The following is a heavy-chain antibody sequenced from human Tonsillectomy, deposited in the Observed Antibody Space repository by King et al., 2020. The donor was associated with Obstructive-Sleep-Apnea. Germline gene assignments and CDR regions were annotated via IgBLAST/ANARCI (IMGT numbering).Heavy chain of an antibody. CDR2: ISYDGSNK. CDR1: GFTFSSYT. CDR3: AVDMGYNWNDDAFDI. V-gene: IGHV3-30-3*01. J-gene: IGHJ3*02. D-gene: IGHD1-1*01. Sequence: VQLVESGGGVVQPGRSLRLSCAASGFTFSSYTMHWVRQAPGKGLEWVAVISYDGSNKYYADSVKGRFTISRDNSKNTLYLQMNSLRAEDTAVYYCAVDMGYNWNDDAFDIWGQGTMVTVSS.